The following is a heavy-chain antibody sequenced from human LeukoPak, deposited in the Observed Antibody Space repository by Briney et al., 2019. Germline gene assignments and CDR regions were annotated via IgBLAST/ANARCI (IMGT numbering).Heavy chain of an antibody. CDR3: ARVGRDDRALYYFDY. J-gene: IGHJ4*02. V-gene: IGHV4-61*01. Sequence: SETLSLTCTVSGGSISSSSYYWSWVRQPPGKGLEWIGYIYYSGSTNYNPSLKSRVTISVDTSKNQFSLKLSSVTAADTAVYYCARVGRDDRALYYFDYWGQGTLVTVSS. CDR1: GGSISSSSYY. CDR2: IYYSGST. D-gene: IGHD1-14*01.